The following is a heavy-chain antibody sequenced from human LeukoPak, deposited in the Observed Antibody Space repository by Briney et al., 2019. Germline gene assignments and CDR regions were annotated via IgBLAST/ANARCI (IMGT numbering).Heavy chain of an antibody. Sequence: ASVTVSCKASGYTSTGYYMHWVRQAPGQGLEWMGRINPNSGGTNYAQKFQGRVTMTRDTSISTAYMELSRLRSDDTAVYYCARGPRLDSSGWYYGAFDIWGQGTMVTVSS. CDR3: ARGPRLDSSGWYYGAFDI. V-gene: IGHV1-2*06. D-gene: IGHD6-19*01. CDR2: INPNSGGT. CDR1: GYTSTGYY. J-gene: IGHJ3*02.